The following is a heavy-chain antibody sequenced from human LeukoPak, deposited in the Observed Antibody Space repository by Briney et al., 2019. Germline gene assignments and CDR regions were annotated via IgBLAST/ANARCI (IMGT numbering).Heavy chain of an antibody. V-gene: IGHV5-51*01. Sequence: GESLKISCKGSRDTFIIYWIGWVRQMPGKGLEWMGIIYAGNSETKYSPSFQGQVTISADMSISTAYLQWSSLKASDTAMYYCTRRDFWGQGTLVTVSS. D-gene: IGHD2/OR15-2a*01. CDR2: IYAGNSET. CDR3: TRRDF. J-gene: IGHJ4*02. CDR1: RDTFIIYW.